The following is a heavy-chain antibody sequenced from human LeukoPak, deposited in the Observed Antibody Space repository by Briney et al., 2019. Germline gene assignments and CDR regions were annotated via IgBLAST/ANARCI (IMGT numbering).Heavy chain of an antibody. J-gene: IGHJ4*02. V-gene: IGHV3-23*01. D-gene: IGHD6-13*01. Sequence: GGSLRLSCAASGFTFSSYTMTWVRQAPGKGLEWVSGISGSGGATYYAGSVEGRFTMSRDNSKNTLFLQMNSLRAEDTAVYFCAKVESSSSWYGLDYWGQGTLVTVSS. CDR3: AKVESSSSWYGLDY. CDR2: ISGSGGAT. CDR1: GFTFSSYT.